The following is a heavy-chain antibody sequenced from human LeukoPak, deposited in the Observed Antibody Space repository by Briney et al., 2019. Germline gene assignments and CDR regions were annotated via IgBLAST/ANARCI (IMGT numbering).Heavy chain of an antibody. Sequence: GGSLRLSCAASGFTFTTYWMSWVRQAPGKGLEWVAVISYHGSNKYYADSVKGRFTISRDNSKNTLYLQMNSLRAEDTAVYYCARDLSGVAGYTYGRGIDYWGQGTLVTVSS. D-gene: IGHD5-18*01. V-gene: IGHV3-30*03. CDR1: GFTFTTYW. CDR3: ARDLSGVAGYTYGRGIDY. CDR2: ISYHGSNK. J-gene: IGHJ4*02.